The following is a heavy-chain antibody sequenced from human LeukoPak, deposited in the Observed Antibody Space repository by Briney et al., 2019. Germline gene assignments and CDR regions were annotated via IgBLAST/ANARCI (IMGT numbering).Heavy chain of an antibody. J-gene: IGHJ4*02. CDR3: ARDGEIHYYDY. V-gene: IGHV3-66*01. CDR1: GFTVSSNH. D-gene: IGHD7-27*01. CDR2: IYSGGTI. Sequence: GGSLRLSCAASGFTVSSNHMSWVRQAPGKGLEWVSVIYSGGTIYYADSVKGRFTISRDNSKNTVYLEMNSLRAEDTAVYYCARDGEIHYYDYWGQGTLVTVSS.